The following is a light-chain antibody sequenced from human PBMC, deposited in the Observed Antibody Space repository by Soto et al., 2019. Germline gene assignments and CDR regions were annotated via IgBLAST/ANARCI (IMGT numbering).Light chain of an antibody. Sequence: DIQMTQSPYSLSASVGDTVTITCRASQSISTYLNWYQQKPGKAPELLIYAASSLQSGVPLRFTGSGSGKDFTLTIISLQPEDFASDYCQQSYTTPLTFGGGTKVDIK. CDR3: QQSYTTPLT. CDR2: AAS. V-gene: IGKV1-39*01. CDR1: QSISTY. J-gene: IGKJ4*01.